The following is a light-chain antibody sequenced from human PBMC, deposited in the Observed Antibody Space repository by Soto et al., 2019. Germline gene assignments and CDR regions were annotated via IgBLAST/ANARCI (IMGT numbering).Light chain of an antibody. V-gene: IGKV3-15*01. CDR1: QSVNSN. Sequence: EIGLTQSAGILSLSPGERATLSCRASQSVNSNFLTWYQQKPGQAPRLLIYGASTRATGIPARFSGSGSGTEFTLTISSLQSEDFAVYYCQQYSYWPRTFGQRTKVDIK. CDR3: QQYSYWPRT. J-gene: IGKJ1*01. CDR2: GAS.